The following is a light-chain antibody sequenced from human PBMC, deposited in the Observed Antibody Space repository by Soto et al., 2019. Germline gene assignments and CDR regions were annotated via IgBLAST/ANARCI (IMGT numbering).Light chain of an antibody. CDR3: QHYNNWPPQFT. V-gene: IGKV3-15*01. Sequence: EVVMTQSPATPSVSPGERATLSCRASQSVSTNLAWYQQKVGQAPRLLMYGASVRATGVPTRFSGSGSGTVFTLTISSLQSEDFAVYFCQHYNNWPPQFTFGGGTKVEIK. CDR2: GAS. J-gene: IGKJ4*01. CDR1: QSVSTN.